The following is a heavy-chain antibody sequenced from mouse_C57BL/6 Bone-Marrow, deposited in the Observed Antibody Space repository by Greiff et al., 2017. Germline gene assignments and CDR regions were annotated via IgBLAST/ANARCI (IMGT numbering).Heavy chain of an antibody. CDR1: GYNFTSYW. D-gene: IGHD1-1*01. CDR3: AITTVVPYWYFDV. CDR2: IDPSDSAT. J-gene: IGHJ1*03. Sequence: VQLQQPGAELVRPGSSVKLSCKASGYNFTSYWLHWVKQRPIQGLEWIGNIDPSDSATHYNQKFKDKATLAVDKSSSTAYMQLSSLTSEDSAVYYCAITTVVPYWYFDVWGTGTTVTVSS. V-gene: IGHV1-52*01.